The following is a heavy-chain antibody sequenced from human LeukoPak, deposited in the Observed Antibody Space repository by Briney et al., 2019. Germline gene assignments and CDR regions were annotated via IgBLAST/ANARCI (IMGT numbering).Heavy chain of an antibody. CDR1: GGSISSGSYC. D-gene: IGHD3-9*01. CDR2: IHISGNT. V-gene: IGHV4-61*10. Sequence: PSETLSLTCTVSGGSISSGSYCWSWIRQPAGKGLEWIVHIHISGNTNYNPSLKSRVTISVDTSKNQFSLKLSSVTAADTAVYYCARDRPSYYDILTGSPRYWYFDLWGRGTLVTVSS. CDR3: ARDRPSYYDILTGSPRYWYFDL. J-gene: IGHJ2*01.